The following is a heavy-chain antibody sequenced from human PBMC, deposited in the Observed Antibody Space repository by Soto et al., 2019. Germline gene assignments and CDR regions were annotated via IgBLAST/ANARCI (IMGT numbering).Heavy chain of an antibody. CDR1: GYTFTSYG. CDR3: ARAGIVVVPAARGYYYYYYGMGV. Sequence: ASVKVSCKASGYTFTSYGISWVRQAPGQGLERMGWISAYNGNTNYAQKLQGRVTMTTDTSTSTAYMELRSLRSDDTAVYYCARAGIVVVPAARGYYYYYYGMGVWGQGTTVTVSS. CDR2: ISAYNGNT. J-gene: IGHJ6*02. D-gene: IGHD2-2*01. V-gene: IGHV1-18*04.